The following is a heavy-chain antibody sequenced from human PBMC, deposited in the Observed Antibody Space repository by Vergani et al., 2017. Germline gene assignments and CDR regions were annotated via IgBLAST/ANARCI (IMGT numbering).Heavy chain of an antibody. D-gene: IGHD3-16*01. CDR3: ARDSGGYVWGSYEAWFDP. CDR1: GFSLSTSGMC. V-gene: IGHV2-70*15. J-gene: IGHJ5*02. Sequence: QVTLRESGPALVKPTQTLTLTCTFSGFSLSTSGMCVSWIRQPPGKALEWLARIDWDDDKYYSTSLKTRLTISKDTSKNQVVLTMTNMDPVDTATYYCARDSGGYVWGSYEAWFDPWGQGTLVTVSS. CDR2: IDWDDDK.